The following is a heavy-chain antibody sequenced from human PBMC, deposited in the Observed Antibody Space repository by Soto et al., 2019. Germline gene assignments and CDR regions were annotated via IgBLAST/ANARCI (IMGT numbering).Heavy chain of an antibody. V-gene: IGHV1-18*01. Sequence: SVKVSCKASGGTFSSYAISWVRQAPGQGLEWMGGINVYNGNTKYAQQLQGRVTLTTDTSTSTAYMDLRSLRSDDTAVYYCAREGITGTTLVGMDVWGKGTTVTVSS. CDR1: GGTFSSYA. J-gene: IGHJ6*04. D-gene: IGHD1-7*01. CDR2: INVYNGNT. CDR3: AREGITGTTLVGMDV.